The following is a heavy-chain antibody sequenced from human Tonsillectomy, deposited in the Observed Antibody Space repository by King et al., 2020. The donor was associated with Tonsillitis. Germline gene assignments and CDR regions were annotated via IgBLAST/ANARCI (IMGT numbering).Heavy chain of an antibody. V-gene: IGHV3-30*18. D-gene: IGHD2-2*01. Sequence: VQLVESGGGVVQPGRSLRLSCAASGFPFSDCGMHWGRQAPGKGLDWGAAISYDGSDKDYGDSVRGRFTITRDNSRKTLYLQGNSLRADDTAVYYCAKAGGAQYCSSASCSADYWGQGTLVTVSS. CDR2: ISYDGSDK. CDR1: GFPFSDCG. CDR3: AKAGGAQYCSSASCSADY. J-gene: IGHJ4*02.